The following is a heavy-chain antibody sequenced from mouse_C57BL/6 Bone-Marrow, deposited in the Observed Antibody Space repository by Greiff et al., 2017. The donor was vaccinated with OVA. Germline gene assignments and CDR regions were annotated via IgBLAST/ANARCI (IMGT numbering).Heavy chain of an antibody. CDR3: AIYTLELGEFAD. D-gene: IGHD4-1*01. J-gene: IGHJ3*01. V-gene: IGHV7-3*01. CDR1: GFTFTDYY. Sequence: DVQLVESGGGLVQPGGSLSLSCAASGFTFTDYYMSWVRQPPGKALEWLGFIRNKANGYTTEYIASVKGRFTISRDNSQSILYLQMNALRAEDSATYYCAIYTLELGEFADWGQGTLVTVSA. CDR2: IRNKANGYTT.